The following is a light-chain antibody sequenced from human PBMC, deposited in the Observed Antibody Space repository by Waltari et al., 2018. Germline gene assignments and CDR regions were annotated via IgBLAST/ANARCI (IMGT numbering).Light chain of an antibody. CDR3: QQRSNWYT. V-gene: IGKV3-11*01. CDR2: DAS. CDR1: QSVSSY. J-gene: IGKJ2*01. Sequence: EIVLTQSPATLSLSPGERATLSCRASQSVSSYLAWYQQKPGQAPSPLVYDASTRATGIPARFSGSGSGTDFTLTISSLEPEDFAVYYCQQRSNWYTFGQGTKLEIK.